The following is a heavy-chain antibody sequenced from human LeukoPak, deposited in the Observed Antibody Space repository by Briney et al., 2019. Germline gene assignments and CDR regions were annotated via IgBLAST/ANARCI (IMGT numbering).Heavy chain of an antibody. J-gene: IGHJ4*02. V-gene: IGHV3-33*06. CDR2: IWSNGINR. D-gene: IGHD4-11*01. CDR1: GFTFSSYG. CDR3: AKVADSGGTTNYYFDS. Sequence: GGSLRLSCAASGFTFSSYGMHWVRQAPGKGLEWVAVIWSNGINRYYGESVKGRFTISRDNSKNTLDLQMNSLRLEDTAVYYCAKVADSGGTTNYYFDSWGQGNLVIVSS.